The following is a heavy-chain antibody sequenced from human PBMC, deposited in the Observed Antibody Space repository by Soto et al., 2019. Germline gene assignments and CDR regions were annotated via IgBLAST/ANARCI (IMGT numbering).Heavy chain of an antibody. D-gene: IGHD5-12*01. CDR2: IGIGGSPI. CDR3: AKGVATRRYYYYGMDV. CDR1: GFTFSSYS. J-gene: IGHJ6*02. V-gene: IGHV3-48*01. Sequence: VGSLRLSCAASGFTFSSYSMNWVRQAPGRGLEWVSYIGIGGSPIIQPDFAKGRFTISRDNAKNSLYLQMNSLRAEDTAVYYCAKGVATRRYYYYGMDVWGQGTTVTVSS.